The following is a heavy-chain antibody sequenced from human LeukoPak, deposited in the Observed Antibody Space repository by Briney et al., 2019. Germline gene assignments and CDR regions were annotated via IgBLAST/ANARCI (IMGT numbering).Heavy chain of an antibody. Sequence: KPGGSLRLSCAASGFTFSGYYMSWIRQAPGKGLEWVSYISSSGSTLYDADSVKGRFTISRDNAKKSLYLQMNTLRAEDTAVYYCARDSCGSSTCFGDWGQGTLVTVSS. CDR3: ARDSCGSSTCFGD. CDR1: GFTFSGYY. CDR2: ISSSGSTL. J-gene: IGHJ4*02. V-gene: IGHV3-11*01. D-gene: IGHD2-2*01.